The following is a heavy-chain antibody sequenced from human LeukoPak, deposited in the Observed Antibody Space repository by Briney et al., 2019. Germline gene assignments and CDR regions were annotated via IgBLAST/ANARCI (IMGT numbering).Heavy chain of an antibody. CDR1: GYTFTGYY. V-gene: IGHV1-2*02. Sequence: ASVKVSCKASGYTFTGYYMHWVRQAPGQGLEWMGWINPNSGGTNYAQKFQGRVTMTRDTSISTAYMELSRLRSDDTAVYYCARDHSKAGSSWTWYSAPAYYFDYWGQGTLVTVSS. J-gene: IGHJ4*02. CDR2: INPNSGGT. D-gene: IGHD6-13*01. CDR3: ARDHSKAGSSWTWYSAPAYYFDY.